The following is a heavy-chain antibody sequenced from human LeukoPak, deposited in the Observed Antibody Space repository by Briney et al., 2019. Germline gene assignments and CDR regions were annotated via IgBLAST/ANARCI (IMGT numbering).Heavy chain of an antibody. CDR2: IYYTGST. CDR3: ARDHGDYLNWFDP. CDR1: GGSLSSGTYY. J-gene: IGHJ5*02. V-gene: IGHV4-61*01. Sequence: SETLSLTCTVSGGSLSSGTYYWNWIRLPPGKGLEWIGCIYYTGSTKYNPSLKSRVTISVDTSKNQFSLKLNSVTAADTAVYYCARDHGDYLNWFDPWGQGTLVTVSS. D-gene: IGHD4-17*01.